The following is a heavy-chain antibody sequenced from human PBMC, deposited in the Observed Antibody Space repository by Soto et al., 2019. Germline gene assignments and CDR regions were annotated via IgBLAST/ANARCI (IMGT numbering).Heavy chain of an antibody. Sequence: QVQLVQSGAEVKKPGSSVKVSCKASGGTFSSYTISWVRQAPGQGLEWMGRIIPIRGIANYAQKFLGRVTITADKSTSTAYMELSSLRSEDTAVYYCARDLSVLTGTPRGMDVWGQGTTVTVSS. CDR1: GGTFSSYT. CDR3: ARDLSVLTGTPRGMDV. CDR2: IIPIRGIA. D-gene: IGHD3-9*01. J-gene: IGHJ6*02. V-gene: IGHV1-69*08.